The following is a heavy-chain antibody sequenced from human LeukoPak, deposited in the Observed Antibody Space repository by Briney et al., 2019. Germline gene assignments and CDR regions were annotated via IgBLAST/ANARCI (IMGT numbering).Heavy chain of an antibody. D-gene: IGHD2-15*01. CDR2: IKSKSDGGTI. Sequence: GGSLRLSCATSGFIFNTAWMSWVRQAPGKGLEWVGRIKSKSDGGTIEYPAPVKGRFTISRDDSKNTLYLQMNSLKTEDTAVYYCVTERYCSGGSCYYYWGQGTLVTVSS. CDR1: GFIFNTAW. CDR3: VTERYCSGGSCYYY. V-gene: IGHV3-15*01. J-gene: IGHJ4*02.